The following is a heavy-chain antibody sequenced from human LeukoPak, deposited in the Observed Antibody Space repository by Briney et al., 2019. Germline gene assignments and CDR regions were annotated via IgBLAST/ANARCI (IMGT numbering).Heavy chain of an antibody. J-gene: IGHJ4*02. Sequence: ASVKVSCKVSGYTLTELSMHWVRQAPGKGLEWMGGFDPEDGETIYAQKFQGRVTMTEDTSTDTAYMELSSLRSEDTAVYYCATGDDSSGHPLDYWGQGTLDTVSS. V-gene: IGHV1-24*01. CDR1: GYTLTELS. D-gene: IGHD3-22*01. CDR2: FDPEDGET. CDR3: ATGDDSSGHPLDY.